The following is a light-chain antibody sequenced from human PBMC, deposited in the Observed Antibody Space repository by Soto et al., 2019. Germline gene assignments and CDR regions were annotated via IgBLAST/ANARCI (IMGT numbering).Light chain of an antibody. CDR1: RTISSW. CDR3: HHYHRYPEA. J-gene: IGKJ1*01. CDR2: RSS. Sequence: IHLTQPPSTLSGPVGHRVTITYWANRTISSWLAWYQQKPVKAPKLLIYRSSTLKGGWRSRFRGGGSGIEFTLTIRSMQPDDCGSCYCHHYHRYPEAFGQGTTVDSK. V-gene: IGKV1-5*03.